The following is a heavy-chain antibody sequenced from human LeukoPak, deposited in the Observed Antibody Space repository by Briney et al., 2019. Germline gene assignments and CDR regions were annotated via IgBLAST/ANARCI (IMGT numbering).Heavy chain of an antibody. CDR3: ARDKAGAVATLFDY. V-gene: IGHV3-33*01. CDR2: IWYDGSNK. Sequence: PGRSLRLSCAASGFTFSSYGMHWFRQAPGKGLEWVAVIWYDGSNKYYADSVKGRFTISRDNSKNTLYLQMNSLRAEDTAVYYCARDKAGAVATLFDYWGQGTLVTVSS. CDR1: GFTFSSYG. D-gene: IGHD4-23*01. J-gene: IGHJ4*02.